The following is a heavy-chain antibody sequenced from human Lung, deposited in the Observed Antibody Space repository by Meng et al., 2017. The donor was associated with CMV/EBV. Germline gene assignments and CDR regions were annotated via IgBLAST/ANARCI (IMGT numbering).Heavy chain of an antibody. D-gene: IGHD2-2*01. V-gene: IGHV4-30-4*01. CDR1: GDSISSGEYF. J-gene: IGHJ4*02. CDR2: MDYRGST. Sequence: VQLQESAPGLWKPSPTLSLTCTVPGDSISSGEYFWSWIRQPPGKGLEWIGYMDYRGSTFYNPSLKSRVTISVDTSKNQFSLKLSSVTAADTAVYFCARGELLWDYWGQGTLVTVSS. CDR3: ARGELLWDY.